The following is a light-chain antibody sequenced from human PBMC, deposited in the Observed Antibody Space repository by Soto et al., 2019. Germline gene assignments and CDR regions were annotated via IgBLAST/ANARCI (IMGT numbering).Light chain of an antibody. Sequence: QSVLTQPRSVSGSPGQSVTISCTGTSSDVGKYNYVSWYQQHPGKAPKLIIYDVSRRPSGVHDRFSGSKSGNTASLTISGLRADDEADYYCGSYAGSFTYVFGTGTKVTVL. J-gene: IGLJ1*01. CDR2: DVS. V-gene: IGLV2-11*01. CDR1: SSDVGKYNY. CDR3: GSYAGSFTYV.